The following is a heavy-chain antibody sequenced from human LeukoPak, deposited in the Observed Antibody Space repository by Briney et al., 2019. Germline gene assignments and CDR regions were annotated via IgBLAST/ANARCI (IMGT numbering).Heavy chain of an antibody. J-gene: IGHJ4*02. V-gene: IGHV3-23*01. CDR3: AKASNWNYALDY. CDR2: ISGSGGST. CDR1: GFTFSSYA. D-gene: IGHD1-7*01. Sequence: GGSLRLSCAASGFTFSSYAMSWVRQAPGRGLEWVSAISGSGGSTYYADSVKGRFTISRDNSKNTLYLQMNSLRAEDTAVYYCAKASNWNYALDYGGQGTLVTVA.